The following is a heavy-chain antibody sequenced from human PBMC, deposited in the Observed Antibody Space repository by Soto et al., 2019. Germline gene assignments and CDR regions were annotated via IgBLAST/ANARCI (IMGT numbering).Heavy chain of an antibody. CDR2: IIPIFGTA. CDR1: GGTFSSYA. V-gene: IGHV1-69*13. D-gene: IGHD3-22*01. CDR3: ARDQHDSSGSYSVSHY. J-gene: IGHJ4*02. Sequence: SVKVSCKASGGTFSSYAISWVRQAPGQGLEWMGGIIPIFGTANYAQKFQGRVTITADESTSTAYMELSSLRSEDTSVYYGARDQHDSSGSYSVSHYWGQGTLVTVSS.